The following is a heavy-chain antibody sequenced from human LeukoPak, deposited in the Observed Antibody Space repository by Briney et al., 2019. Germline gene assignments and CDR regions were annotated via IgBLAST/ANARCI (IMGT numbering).Heavy chain of an antibody. CDR3: AKRVQGNTGPFHC. J-gene: IGHJ4*02. CDR1: GFTFSSYA. CDR2: ISGSGGST. V-gene: IGHV3-23*01. D-gene: IGHD4-23*01. Sequence: GGSLRLSCAASGFTFSSYAMSWVRQAPGKRLEWVSAISGSGGSTYYADSGKGRFTISRDNSKNTLYLQMNSLRAEDTAVYYCAKRVQGNTGPFHCWGQGTLASVSS.